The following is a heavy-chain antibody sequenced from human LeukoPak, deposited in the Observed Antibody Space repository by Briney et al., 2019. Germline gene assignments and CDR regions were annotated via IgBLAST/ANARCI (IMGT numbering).Heavy chain of an antibody. Sequence: SETLSLTCTVSGGSIRSSSYYWGWIRQPPGKGLEWIGSIYYSGSTYYNPSLKSRVTISVDTSKNQFSLKLSSVTAADTAVYYCARDGGDYVVAWGQGTLVTVSS. CDR2: IYYSGST. D-gene: IGHD4-17*01. J-gene: IGHJ5*02. CDR3: ARDGGDYVVA. V-gene: IGHV4-39*07. CDR1: GGSIRSSSYY.